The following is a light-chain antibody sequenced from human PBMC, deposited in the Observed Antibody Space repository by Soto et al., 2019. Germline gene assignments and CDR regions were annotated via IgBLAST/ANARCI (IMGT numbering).Light chain of an antibody. J-gene: IGLJ3*02. Sequence: QSALTQPASVSGSPGQSITVSCTGTSSDVGGYNYVSWYQQHPGKAPKLVIYEVSDRPSGVSNRFSASKSGNTASLTISGLQAEDEADYYCSSFTTSNTWVFGGGTKVTVL. CDR1: SSDVGGYNY. CDR3: SSFTTSNTWV. CDR2: EVS. V-gene: IGLV2-14*01.